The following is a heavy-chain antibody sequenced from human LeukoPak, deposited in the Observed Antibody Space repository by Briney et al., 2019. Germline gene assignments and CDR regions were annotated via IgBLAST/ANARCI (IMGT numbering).Heavy chain of an antibody. CDR2: ISSSSSYI. J-gene: IGHJ6*03. V-gene: IGHV3-21*01. CDR3: AREAYYYYYMDV. Sequence: GGSLRLSCTASKFTFSTYNLNWVRQAPGKGLEWVSSISSSSSYIYYADSVKGRFTISRDNAKNSLYLQMNSLRAEDTAVYYCAREAYYYYYMDVWGKGTTVTVSS. CDR1: KFTFSTYN.